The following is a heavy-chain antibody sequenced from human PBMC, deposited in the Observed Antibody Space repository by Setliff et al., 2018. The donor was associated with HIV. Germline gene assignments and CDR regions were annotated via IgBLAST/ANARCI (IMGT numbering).Heavy chain of an antibody. Sequence: VASVKVSCKSSGYSFSTYAMHWVRQAPGQSLEWMGCINAANGDTKHSQKFQDRVTITRDTSASTAYVELSGLRSEDPAVYYCAGDHPPEGDTFYYYGMDVWGQGTTVTVSS. J-gene: IGHJ6*02. CDR2: INAANGDT. V-gene: IGHV1-3*01. CDR1: GYSFSTYA. CDR3: AGDHPPEGDTFYYYGMDV. D-gene: IGHD3-10*01.